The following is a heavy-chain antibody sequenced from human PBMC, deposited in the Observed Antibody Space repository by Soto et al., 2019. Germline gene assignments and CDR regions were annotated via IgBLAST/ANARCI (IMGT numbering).Heavy chain of an antibody. D-gene: IGHD5-12*01. CDR2: IIPIFGTA. Sequence: ASVKISCTASGGTFSSYAISWVRQAPGQGLEWMGGIIPIFGTANYAQKFQGRVTITADESTSTAYMELSSLRSEDTAVYYCARDSAYAPPAARGYYYGMDVWGQGTTVTVSS. CDR3: ARDSAYAPPAARGYYYGMDV. CDR1: GGTFSSYA. J-gene: IGHJ6*02. V-gene: IGHV1-69*13.